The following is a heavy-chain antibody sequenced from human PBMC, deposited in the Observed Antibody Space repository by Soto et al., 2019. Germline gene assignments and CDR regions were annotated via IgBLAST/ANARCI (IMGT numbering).Heavy chain of an antibody. D-gene: IGHD3-16*01. CDR3: ARDKDLQPTVWGF. V-gene: IGHV4-31*03. Sequence: SETLSLTCTVSGDSMATGGHYYNWIRQVPGKGLEWIGYVYYSGATHYTPSLRARATISRDTSKNQFSLRLISVTAEDTALYYCARDKDLQPTVWGFWGQGIQVTVSS. CDR2: VYYSGAT. J-gene: IGHJ4*02. CDR1: GDSMATGGHY.